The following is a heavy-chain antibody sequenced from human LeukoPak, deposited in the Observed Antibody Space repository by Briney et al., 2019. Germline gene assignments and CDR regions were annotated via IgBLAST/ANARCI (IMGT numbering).Heavy chain of an antibody. Sequence: ASVKVSCEASGGTFSSYAISWVRQAPGQGLEWMGRIIPIFGTANYAQKFQGRVTITTDESMSTAYMELSSLRSEDTAVYYCASSPMGYNWFDPWGQGTLSPSPQ. CDR3: ASSPMGYNWFDP. V-gene: IGHV1-69*05. D-gene: IGHD3-10*01. CDR1: GGTFSSYA. J-gene: IGHJ5*02. CDR2: IIPIFGTA.